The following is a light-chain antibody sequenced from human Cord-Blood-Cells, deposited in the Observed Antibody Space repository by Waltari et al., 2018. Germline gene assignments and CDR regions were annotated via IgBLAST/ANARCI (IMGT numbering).Light chain of an antibody. CDR2: GTS. V-gene: IGKV3-20*01. CDR3: QQYGSSPIT. Sequence: EIVLTQSPGTLSLCPGERATLSCRASQSVSSSYLAWYQQKPGQAPRLRIYGTSSRATCIPDRFSGSGSGTDFTLTISRLEPEDFAVYYCQQYGSSPITFGQGTRLEIK. J-gene: IGKJ5*01. CDR1: QSVSSSY.